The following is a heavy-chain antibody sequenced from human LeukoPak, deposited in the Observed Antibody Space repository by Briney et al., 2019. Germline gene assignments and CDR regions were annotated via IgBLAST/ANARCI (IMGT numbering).Heavy chain of an antibody. J-gene: IGHJ4*02. D-gene: IGHD2-2*01. CDR2: FDPEDGET. CDR3: AADLGYCSSTSCYSIG. V-gene: IGHV1-24*01. CDR1: GYTLTELS. Sequence: ASVKVSCKVSGYTLTELSMHWVRQAPGKGLEWMGGFDPEDGETIYAKKFQGRVTMTEDTSTDTAYMELSSLRSEDTAVYYCAADLGYCSSTSCYSIGWGQGTLVTVSS.